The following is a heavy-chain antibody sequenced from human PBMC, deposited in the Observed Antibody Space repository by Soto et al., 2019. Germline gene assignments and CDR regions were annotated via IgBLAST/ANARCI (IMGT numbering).Heavy chain of an antibody. V-gene: IGHV4-31*03. CDR1: GGSISSGGYY. J-gene: IGHJ5*02. Sequence: PSETLSLTCTVSGGSISSGGYYWSWIRQHPGKGLEWIGYIDYSGSTYYNPSLKSGVTMSLDTSQSQFSLKLSSVTAADTAVYYCARVGPYGRNCLDPWGQGTLVTVSA. CDR2: IDYSGST. D-gene: IGHD1-26*01. CDR3: ARVGPYGRNCLDP.